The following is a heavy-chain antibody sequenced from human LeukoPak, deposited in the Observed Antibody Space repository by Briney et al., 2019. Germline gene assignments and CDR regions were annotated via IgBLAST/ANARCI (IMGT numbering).Heavy chain of an antibody. CDR2: ISYDGSNK. CDR1: GFTFSSYA. V-gene: IGHV3-30*04. CDR3: AREGIAVALDY. D-gene: IGHD6-19*01. J-gene: IGHJ4*02. Sequence: GRSLRLSCAASGFTFSSYAMHWVCQAPGKGLEWVAVISYDGSNKYYADSVKGRFTISRDNPKNTLYLQMNSLRAEDTAVYYCAREGIAVALDYWGQGTLVTVSS.